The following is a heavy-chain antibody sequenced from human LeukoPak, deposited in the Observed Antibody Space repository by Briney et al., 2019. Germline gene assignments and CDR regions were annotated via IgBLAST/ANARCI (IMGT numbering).Heavy chain of an antibody. CDR1: GYTVSRYA. J-gene: IGHJ5*02. V-gene: IGHV1-3*01. Sequence: ASVKLSCKASGYTVSRYALYWVRQAPGQRLEWMGWINAGNGNTKYSQKFQGGVTITRDTSASTVYMELSSLRSEDTAVYYCARDAEVVPTYSWFDPWGQGTLVTVSS. D-gene: IGHD2-2*01. CDR3: ARDAEVVPTYSWFDP. CDR2: INAGNGNT.